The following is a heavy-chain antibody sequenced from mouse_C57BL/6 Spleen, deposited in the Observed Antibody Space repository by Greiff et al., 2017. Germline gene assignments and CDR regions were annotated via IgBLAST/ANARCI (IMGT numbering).Heavy chain of an antibody. CDR1: GFTFSDYG. J-gene: IGHJ4*01. Sequence: EVQLVESGGGLVKPGGSLKLSCAASGFTFSDYGMHWVRQAPEKGLEWVAYISSGSSTIYYAEPVTGRFTISRDNAQNTLFLQMTSLGSENMAIYYCAVPYLYYGSSYAMDYWGQGTSVTVSS. CDR3: AVPYLYYGSSYAMDY. CDR2: ISSGSSTI. D-gene: IGHD1-1*01. V-gene: IGHV5-17*01.